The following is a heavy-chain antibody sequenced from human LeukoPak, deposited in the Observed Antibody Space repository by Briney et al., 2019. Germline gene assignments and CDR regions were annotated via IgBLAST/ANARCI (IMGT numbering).Heavy chain of an antibody. V-gene: IGHV3-21*01. D-gene: IGHD5-12*01. CDR1: GFTFSSYS. J-gene: IGHJ4*02. Sequence: PGGSLRLSCAASGFTFSSYSMNWVRQAPGKGLEWVSSISSSSSYIYYADSVKGQFTISRDNAKNSLYLQMNSLRAEDTAVYYCARERLGYSGYDSIPPDYWGQGTLVTVSS. CDR3: ARERLGYSGYDSIPPDY. CDR2: ISSSSSYI.